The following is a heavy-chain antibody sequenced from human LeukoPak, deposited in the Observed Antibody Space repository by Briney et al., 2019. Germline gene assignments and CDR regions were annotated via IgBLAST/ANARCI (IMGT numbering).Heavy chain of an antibody. CDR1: GGSISSGGYY. CDR2: IYYSGST. V-gene: IGHV4-31*03. D-gene: IGHD5-18*01. J-gene: IGHJ4*02. CDR3: ARARRIQLWLRGDFDY. Sequence: SQTLSLTCTVSGGSISSGGYYWSWIRQHPGKGLEWIGYIYYSGSTYYNPSLKSRVTISVDTSKNQFSLKLSSVTAADTAVYYCARARRIQLWLRGDFDYWGQGTLVTVSS.